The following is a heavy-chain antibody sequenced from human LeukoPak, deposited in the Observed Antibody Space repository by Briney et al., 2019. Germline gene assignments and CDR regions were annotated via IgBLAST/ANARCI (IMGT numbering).Heavy chain of an antibody. CDR2: ISAYNGNT. V-gene: IGHV1-18*01. D-gene: IGHD3-9*01. J-gene: IGHJ4*02. CDR3: ARVGDPYGVLRYFDWLSGDPKYYFDY. Sequence: ASVKVSCKASGYTFTSYGISWVRQAPGQGLEWMGWISAYNGNTNYAQKLQGRVTMTTDTSTSTAYMELRSLRSGDTAVYYCARVGDPYGVLRYFDWLSGDPKYYFDYWGQGTLVTVSS. CDR1: GYTFTSYG.